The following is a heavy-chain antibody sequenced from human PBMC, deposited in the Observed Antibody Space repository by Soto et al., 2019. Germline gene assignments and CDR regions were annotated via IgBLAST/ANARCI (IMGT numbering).Heavy chain of an antibody. D-gene: IGHD6-25*01. CDR2: SSAYNGNT. J-gene: IGHJ3*02. Sequence: ASVKVSCKASGYTFSSYGIIWVRQAPGQGLEWMGWSSAYNGNTNYAQKVQGRGSMTTDTSTSTAYMELRSLRSDDTAVYYCARVLEDSSGAFDIWGQGTMVTVSS. V-gene: IGHV1-18*01. CDR1: GYTFSSYG. CDR3: ARVLEDSSGAFDI.